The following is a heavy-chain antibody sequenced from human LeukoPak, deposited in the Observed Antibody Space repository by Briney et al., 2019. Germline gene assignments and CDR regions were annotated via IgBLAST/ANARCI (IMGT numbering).Heavy chain of an antibody. D-gene: IGHD6-6*01. Sequence: ASVKGSCKASGFTFTSSAMQWVRQARGQRLEWIGWIVVGGGNTNYAQKFQERVTITRDMSTSTAYMELSSLRSEDTAVYYCAAGLAARGFDYWGQGTLVTVSS. CDR2: IVVGGGNT. V-gene: IGHV1-58*02. CDR3: AAGLAARGFDY. CDR1: GFTFTSSA. J-gene: IGHJ4*02.